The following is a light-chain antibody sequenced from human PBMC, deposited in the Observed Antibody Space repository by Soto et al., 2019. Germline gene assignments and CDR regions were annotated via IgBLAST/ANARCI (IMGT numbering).Light chain of an antibody. CDR3: QQYNSYPYT. CDR1: HIISTF. J-gene: IGKJ2*01. CDR2: KAS. V-gene: IGKV1-5*03. Sequence: DIQMTQSPSTLSASVGDRVTITCRASHIISTFLAWYQQKPGKAPKFLIYKASTLESGVPSRLSGSGSGTEFTLTISILQPDDFATYYYQQYNSYPYTFGQGTKLEIK.